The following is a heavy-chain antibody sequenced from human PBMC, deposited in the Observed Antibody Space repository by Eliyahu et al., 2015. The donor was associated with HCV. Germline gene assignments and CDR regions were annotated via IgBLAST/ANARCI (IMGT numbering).Heavy chain of an antibody. Sequence: EVQLVESGGGLVQPGGSLKLSCAVSGFTFSGSAVHWVRQTSGKGLEWVGRIRSKANNYATESAASVKGRFTLSRDDSKNTAFLQMNSLKTEDTAVYYCVRRYCGGPICDAALDYWGQGTLVTVSS. CDR2: IRSKANNYAT. V-gene: IGHV3-73*01. J-gene: IGHJ4*02. CDR1: GFTFSGSA. CDR3: VRRYCGGPICDAALDY. D-gene: IGHD2-21*01.